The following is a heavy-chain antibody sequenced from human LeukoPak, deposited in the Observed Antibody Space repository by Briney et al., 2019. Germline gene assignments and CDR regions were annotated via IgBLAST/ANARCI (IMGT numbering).Heavy chain of an antibody. CDR3: ARAMRSGYDY. CDR1: GFTFSDYE. D-gene: IGHD5-12*01. J-gene: IGHJ4*02. V-gene: IGHV3-48*02. CDR2: ISSSSDSI. Sequence: GGSLRLSCSASGFTFSDYEMNWVRQAPGKRLEWVSYISSSSDSIYYADFVKGRFTISGDNAENSLYLQMNSLRDEDTAVYYCARAMRSGYDYWGQGTLVTVSS.